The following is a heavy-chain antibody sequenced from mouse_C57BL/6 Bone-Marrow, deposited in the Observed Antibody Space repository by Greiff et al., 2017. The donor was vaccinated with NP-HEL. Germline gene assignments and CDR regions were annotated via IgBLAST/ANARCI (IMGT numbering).Heavy chain of an antibody. J-gene: IGHJ1*03. V-gene: IGHV1-82*01. D-gene: IGHD1-2*01. CDR2: IYPGDGDT. CDR3: ARILRPYWYFDV. Sequence: VKLVESGPELVKPGASVKISCKASGYAFSSSWMNWVKQRPGKGLEWIGRIYPGDGDTNYNGKFKGKATLTADKSSSTAYMQLSSLTSEDSAVYFCARILRPYWYFDVWGTGTTVTVSS. CDR1: GYAFSSSW.